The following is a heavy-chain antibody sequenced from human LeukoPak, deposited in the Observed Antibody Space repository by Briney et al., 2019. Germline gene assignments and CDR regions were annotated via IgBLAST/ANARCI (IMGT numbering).Heavy chain of an antibody. D-gene: IGHD2-21*02. J-gene: IGHJ4*02. V-gene: IGHV1-46*01. CDR1: GYTFTSYA. Sequence: ASVKVSCKASGYTFTSYAMNWVRQAPGQGLEWMGIINPSGGSTSYAQKFQGRVTMTRDTSTSTVYMELSSLRSEDTAVYYCARDLDSIVVVTAIPTLMFDYWGQGTLVTVSS. CDR2: INPSGGST. CDR3: ARDLDSIVVVTAIPTLMFDY.